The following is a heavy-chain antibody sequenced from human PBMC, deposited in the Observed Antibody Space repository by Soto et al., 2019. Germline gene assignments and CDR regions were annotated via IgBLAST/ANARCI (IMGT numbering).Heavy chain of an antibody. J-gene: IGHJ4*02. CDR2: INSDGSST. CDR3: ASPTVTTNLLVY. V-gene: IGHV3-74*01. D-gene: IGHD4-17*01. Sequence: EVQLVESGGGLVQPGGSLRLSCAASGFTFSSYWMHWVRQAPGKGLVWVSRINSDGSSTSYADSVKGRFTISRDNAKNTLCLQMNSLRAEDTAVYYCASPTVTTNLLVYWGQGTLVTVSS. CDR1: GFTFSSYW.